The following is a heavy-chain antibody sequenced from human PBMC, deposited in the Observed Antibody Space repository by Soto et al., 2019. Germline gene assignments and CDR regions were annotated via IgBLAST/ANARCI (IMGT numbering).Heavy chain of an antibody. V-gene: IGHV4-31*03. CDR2: IYYSGST. J-gene: IGHJ4*02. D-gene: IGHD2-21*02. Sequence: PSETLSLTCTVSGGSIGSGGDYWSWIRQHPGKGLEWIGYIYYSGSTYYNPSLKSRVTISVDTSKNQFSLKLSSVTAADTAVYYCARGSGAEYCGGDCYHTNFDYWGQGTLVTVSS. CDR1: GGSIGSGGDY. CDR3: ARGSGAEYCGGDCYHTNFDY.